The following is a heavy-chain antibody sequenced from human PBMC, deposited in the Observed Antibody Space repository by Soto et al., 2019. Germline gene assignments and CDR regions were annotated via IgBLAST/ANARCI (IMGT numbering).Heavy chain of an antibody. J-gene: IGHJ4*02. V-gene: IGHV1-18*01. D-gene: IGHD1-1*01. CDR2: ISAHNGNT. CDR3: ARGRYGDY. Sequence: GASVKVSCKGSGYGFTTYGITWVRQAPGRGLEWMAWISAHNGNTNYAQKLQGRVTVTRDTSTSTAYMELRSLRSDDTAVYYCARGRYGDYWGQGALVTVSS. CDR1: GYGFTTYG.